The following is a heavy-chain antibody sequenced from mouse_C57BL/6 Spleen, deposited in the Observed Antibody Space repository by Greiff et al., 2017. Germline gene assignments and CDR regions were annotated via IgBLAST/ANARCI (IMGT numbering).Heavy chain of an antibody. CDR3: ARGFGYDLAY. J-gene: IGHJ3*01. CDR1: GYTFTSYW. D-gene: IGHD2-2*01. V-gene: IGHV1-52*01. Sequence: QVQLKQPGAELVRPGSSVKLSCKASGYTFTSYWMHWVKQRPIQGLEWIGNIDPSDSETHYNQKFKDKATLTVDKSSSTAYMQLSSLTSEDSAVYYCARGFGYDLAYWGQGTLVTVSA. CDR2: IDPSDSET.